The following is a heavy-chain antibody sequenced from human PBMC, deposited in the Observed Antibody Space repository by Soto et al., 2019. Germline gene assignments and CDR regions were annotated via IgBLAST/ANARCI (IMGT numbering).Heavy chain of an antibody. J-gene: IGHJ4*02. Sequence: SETLSLTCTVSGGSISSSSYYWGWIRQPPGKGLEWIGSIYYSGSTYYNPSLKSRVTISVDTSKNQFSLKLSSVTAADTAVYYCARPHYDSSGYYYASGYYIDYWGQGTLVTVSS. D-gene: IGHD3-22*01. CDR2: IYYSGST. CDR1: GGSISSSSYY. CDR3: ARPHYDSSGYYYASGYYIDY. V-gene: IGHV4-39*01.